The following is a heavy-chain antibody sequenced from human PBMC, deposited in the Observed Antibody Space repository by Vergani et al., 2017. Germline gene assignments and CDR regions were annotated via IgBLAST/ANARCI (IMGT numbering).Heavy chain of an antibody. CDR3: ARTLRFLEWLCDY. J-gene: IGHJ4*02. V-gene: IGHV3-21*01. CDR1: GFTFSSYS. Sequence: EVQLVESGGGLVKPGGSLRLSCAASGFTFSSYSMNWVRQAPGKGLEWVSSISSSSSYIYYADSVKGRFTISRDNAKNSLYLQMNSLRAEDTAVYYCARTLRFLEWLCDYWGQGTLVTVSS. D-gene: IGHD3-3*01. CDR2: ISSSSSYI.